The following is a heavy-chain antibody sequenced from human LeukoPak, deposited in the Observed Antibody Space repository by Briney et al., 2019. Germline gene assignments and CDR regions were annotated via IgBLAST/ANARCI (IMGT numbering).Heavy chain of an antibody. CDR1: GYTFIDFY. V-gene: IGHV1-2*02. J-gene: IGHJ5*02. D-gene: IGHD3-10*02. CDR3: AREWGPNYVQGWFDP. Sequence: ASVKVSFKTSGYTFIDFYIHWVRQAPGQGLEWMGWINPKTGGITYSQKFKGRVTMTRDTSLNTAHMEVTGLTFGDTAVYYCAREWGPNYVQGWFDPWGQGTLVSVSS. CDR2: INPKTGGI.